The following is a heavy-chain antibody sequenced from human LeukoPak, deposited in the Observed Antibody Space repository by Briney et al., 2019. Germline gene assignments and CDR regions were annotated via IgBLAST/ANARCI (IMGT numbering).Heavy chain of an antibody. J-gene: IGHJ4*02. CDR1: GGSISSYY. D-gene: IGHD2-2*01. V-gene: IGHV4-59*01. CDR2: IYYSGST. Sequence: SETLSLTCTVAGGSISSYYGSWIRQPPGKGLEWIGYIYYSGSTNYNPSLKSRVTISVDTSKNQFSLKLSSVTAADTAVYYCARSYCSSTSCYARGLYYFDYWGQGTLVTVSS. CDR3: ARSYCSSTSCYARGLYYFDY.